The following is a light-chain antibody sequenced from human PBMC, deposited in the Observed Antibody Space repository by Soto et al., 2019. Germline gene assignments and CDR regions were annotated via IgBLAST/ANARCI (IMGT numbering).Light chain of an antibody. V-gene: IGKV1-39*01. CDR3: QQSYSTPQT. CDR1: QSISSY. CDR2: AAS. Sequence: DIQMTQSPSSLSASVGDRVTITCRASQSISSYLNWYQQKPGKAPKLLIYAASSLQSGVPSRFSGSGSGTDLTLTISSLQPEDFATYYCQQSYSTPQTFGQGTKVDIK. J-gene: IGKJ2*01.